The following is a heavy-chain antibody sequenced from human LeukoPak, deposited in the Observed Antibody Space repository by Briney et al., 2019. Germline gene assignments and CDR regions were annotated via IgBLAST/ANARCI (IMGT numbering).Heavy chain of an antibody. CDR2: IYYSGST. CDR1: GGSISSYY. V-gene: IGHV4-59*01. Sequence: SETLSLTSTVSGGSISSYYWSWIRQPPGKGLEWIGYIYYSGSTNYNPSLKSRVTISVDTSKNQFSLKLSSVTAADTAVYYCARCLVGATYYFDYWGQGTLVTVSS. J-gene: IGHJ4*02. CDR3: ARCLVGATYYFDY. D-gene: IGHD1-26*01.